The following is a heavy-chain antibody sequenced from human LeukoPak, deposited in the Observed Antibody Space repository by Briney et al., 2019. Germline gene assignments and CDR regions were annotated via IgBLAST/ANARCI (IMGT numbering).Heavy chain of an antibody. CDR2: IIPILGIA. J-gene: IGHJ5*02. CDR1: GGTFSSYA. D-gene: IGHD3-3*01. Sequence: ASVKVSCKASGGTFSSYAISWVRQAPGQGLEWMGRIIPILGIANYAQKLQGRVTMTTDTSTSTAYMELRSLRSDDTAVYYCARDPGYYDFWSGYGHRSDNPTAWFDPWGQGTLVTVSS. V-gene: IGHV1-69*04. CDR3: ARDPGYYDFWSGYGHRSDNPTAWFDP.